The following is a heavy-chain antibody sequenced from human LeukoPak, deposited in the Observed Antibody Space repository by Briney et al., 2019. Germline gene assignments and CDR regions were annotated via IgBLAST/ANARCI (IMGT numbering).Heavy chain of an antibody. CDR1: GGSISSGGYS. CDR2: IYHSGST. CDR3: ARVGPGLYYFDY. D-gene: IGHD2-15*01. V-gene: IGHV4-30-2*01. Sequence: PSQTLSLTCAVSGGSISSGGYSWSWIRQPPGKGLEWIGYIYHSGSTYYNPSLKSRVTISVDRSKNQFSLKLSSVTAADTAVYCCARVGPGLYYFDYWGQGTLVTVSS. J-gene: IGHJ4*02.